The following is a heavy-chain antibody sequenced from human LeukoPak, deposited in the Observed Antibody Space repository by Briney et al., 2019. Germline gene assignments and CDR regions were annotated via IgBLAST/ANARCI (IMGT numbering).Heavy chain of an antibody. CDR2: IWYDGSNK. D-gene: IGHD6-13*01. CDR1: GFTFSNYV. Sequence: GGSLRLSCAVSGFTFSNYVMHWVRQAPGKGLEWVAVIWYDGSNKYYADSVKGRFTISRDNSKNTLYLQMNSLRAEDTAVYYCARDAAGNFDYWGQGTLVTVSS. J-gene: IGHJ4*02. V-gene: IGHV3-33*01. CDR3: ARDAAGNFDY.